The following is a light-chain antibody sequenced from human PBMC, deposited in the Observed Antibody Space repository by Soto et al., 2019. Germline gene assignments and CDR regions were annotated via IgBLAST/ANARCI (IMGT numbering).Light chain of an antibody. V-gene: IGKV3-11*01. CDR2: DAS. J-gene: IGKJ4*01. Sequence: EIVLTQSPDTLSLSPGERATLSCRASQSVSGYLGWYQQKPGQAPRLLIYDASNRASGVPARFRGSASGTDFTITIASLEPEDFAVYYCQQRSNWPYLTFGGGTRVELK. CDR1: QSVSGY. CDR3: QQRSNWPYLT.